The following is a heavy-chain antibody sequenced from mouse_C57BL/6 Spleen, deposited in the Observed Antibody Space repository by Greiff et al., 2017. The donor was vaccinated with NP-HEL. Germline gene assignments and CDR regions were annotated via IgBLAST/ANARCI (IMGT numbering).Heavy chain of an antibody. Sequence: QVQLQQSGPELVKPGASVKISCKASGYAFSSSWMNWVKQRPGKGLEWIGRIYPGDGDTNYNGKFKGKATLTADKSSSTAYMQLSSLTSEDSAVYFCARPGYGSYWYFDVWGTGTTVTVSS. CDR1: GYAFSSSW. V-gene: IGHV1-82*01. CDR3: ARPGYGSYWYFDV. CDR2: IYPGDGDT. D-gene: IGHD1-1*01. J-gene: IGHJ1*03.